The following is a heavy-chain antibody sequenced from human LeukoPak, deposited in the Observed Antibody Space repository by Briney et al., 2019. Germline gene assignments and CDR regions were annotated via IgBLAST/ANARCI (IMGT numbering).Heavy chain of an antibody. CDR1: GFTFSSYA. CDR2: ISGSGGST. D-gene: IGHD3-16*01. CDR3: ARVNYDYVWGSLDY. J-gene: IGHJ4*02. Sequence: PGGSLRLSCAASGFTFSSYAMSWVRQAPGKGLEWVSAISGSGGSTYYADSVKGRFTFSRDNSKNSLYLQMNSLRAEDTALYYCARVNYDYVWGSLDYWGQGTLVTVSS. V-gene: IGHV3-23*01.